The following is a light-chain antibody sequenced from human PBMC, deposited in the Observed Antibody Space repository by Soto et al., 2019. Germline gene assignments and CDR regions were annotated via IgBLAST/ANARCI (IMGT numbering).Light chain of an antibody. CDR3: ATWDDSLNGYV. CDR2: SYN. J-gene: IGLJ1*01. Sequence: QSVLTQPPSASGTPGQRVTISCSGNSSNIGSNTVNWYQQLPGTAPKLLIYSYNQRPSGVPHRFSGSKSGTSASLAISGLQSEDEADYYCATWDDSLNGYVFXTGTKVTVL. V-gene: IGLV1-44*01. CDR1: SSNIGSNT.